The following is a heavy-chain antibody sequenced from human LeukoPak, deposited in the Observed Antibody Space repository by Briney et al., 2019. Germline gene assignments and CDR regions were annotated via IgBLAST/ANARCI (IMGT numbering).Heavy chain of an antibody. J-gene: IGHJ5*02. CDR1: GGSFSGYY. CDR2: INHSGST. D-gene: IGHD5-12*01. CDR3: ARNVDIVATISKSVGRFDP. V-gene: IGHV4-34*01. Sequence: PSETLSLTCAVYGGSFSGYYWSWIRQPPGKGLEWIGEINHSGSTNYNPSLKSRVTMSVDTSKNQFSLKLSSVTAADTAVYYCARNVDIVATISKSVGRFDPWGQGTLVTVSS.